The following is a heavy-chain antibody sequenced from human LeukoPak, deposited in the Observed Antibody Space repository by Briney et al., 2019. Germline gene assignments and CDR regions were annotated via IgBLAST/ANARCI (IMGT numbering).Heavy chain of an antibody. D-gene: IGHD1-26*01. Sequence: GGSLRLSCAASGFTFSSYWMSWVRQAPGKGLEWVANIKQDGSEKYYVDSVKGRFTISRDNAKNSLYLQMNSLRAEDTAVYYCVRSMNGRYGFFDYWGQGILVTVSS. J-gene: IGHJ4*02. V-gene: IGHV3-7*01. CDR1: GFTFSSYW. CDR2: IKQDGSEK. CDR3: VRSMNGRYGFFDY.